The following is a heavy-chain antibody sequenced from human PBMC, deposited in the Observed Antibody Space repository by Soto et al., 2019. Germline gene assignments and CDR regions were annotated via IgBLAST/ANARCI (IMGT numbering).Heavy chain of an antibody. CDR1: GYTFTSYG. J-gene: IGHJ6*02. V-gene: IGHV1-18*04. CDR3: AREWEPVACASSSWYECYYGMDV. CDR2: ISAYNGNT. D-gene: IGHD6-13*01. Sequence: ASVKVSCKASGYTFTSYGISWVRQPPGQGLEWMGWISAYNGNTNYAQKLQGRVTMTTDTSTSTAYMELRSLRSDDTAVYYCAREWEPVACASSSWYECYYGMDVWGQGTTVTVSS.